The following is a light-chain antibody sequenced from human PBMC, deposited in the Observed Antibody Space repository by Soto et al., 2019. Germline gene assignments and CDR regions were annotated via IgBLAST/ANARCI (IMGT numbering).Light chain of an antibody. J-gene: IGKJ5*01. CDR1: QSIRTER. Sequence: EIVLTQSPGTLSLSPGERATLSCRASQSIRTERLAWYQQRPGQAPTLVIFDASNRASGVPERFRGSGSGTDFTLTITRLEPEDFAVYFCQEYDGSPITFGPGTRLEIK. V-gene: IGKV3-20*01. CDR2: DAS. CDR3: QEYDGSPIT.